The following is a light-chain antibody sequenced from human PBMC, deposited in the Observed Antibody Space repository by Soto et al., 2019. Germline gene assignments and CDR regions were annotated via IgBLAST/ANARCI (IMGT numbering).Light chain of an antibody. CDR2: DAS. Sequence: IQMTQSPSPLFASVGSRVNITSRASPSISSWLAWYQEKPGKATKLLIYDASSLESGVPSRFSGSGSGADFTLTIRSLQPHDFSNYYCQQYNSYYPWTFGQGTKVDI. V-gene: IGKV1-5*01. CDR3: QQYNSYYPWT. CDR1: PSISSW. J-gene: IGKJ1*01.